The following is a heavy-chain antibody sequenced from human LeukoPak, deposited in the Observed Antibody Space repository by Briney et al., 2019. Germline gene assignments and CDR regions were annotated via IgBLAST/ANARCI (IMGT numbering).Heavy chain of an antibody. J-gene: IGHJ3*02. CDR1: GYTFTSYG. V-gene: IGHV1-18*01. CDR3: ARTYYYDSSATGAFDI. CDR2: ISAYNGNT. Sequence: ASVKVSCKASGYTFTSYGISWVRQAPGQGLEWMGWISAYNGNTNYAQKLQGRVTMTTDTSTSTAYMELRSLRSDDTAVYYCARTYYYDSSATGAFDIWGQGTMVTVSS. D-gene: IGHD3-22*01.